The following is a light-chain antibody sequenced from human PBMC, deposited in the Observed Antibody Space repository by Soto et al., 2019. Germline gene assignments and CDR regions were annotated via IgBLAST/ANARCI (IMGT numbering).Light chain of an antibody. CDR1: SSDVGGYNY. Sequence: QSVLTQPASVSGSPGQSITISCTGTSSDVGGYNYVSWYQQHPGKAPKLMIYEVSNRPSGVSNRFSGPKSGNTASLTISGLQAEDEADYYCSSYTSSSTLGVVFGGGTKLT. J-gene: IGLJ2*01. CDR2: EVS. CDR3: SSYTSSSTLGVV. V-gene: IGLV2-14*01.